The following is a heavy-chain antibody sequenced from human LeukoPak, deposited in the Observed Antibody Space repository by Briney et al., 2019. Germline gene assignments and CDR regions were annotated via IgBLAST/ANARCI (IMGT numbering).Heavy chain of an antibody. CDR3: ARAFAGYSSGWYIDY. D-gene: IGHD6-19*01. CDR1: GGSFSGYY. Sequence: SETLSLTCAVYGGSFSGYYWSWIRQPPGKGLEWIGEINHSGSTNYNPSLKSRVTISVDTSKNQFSLKLRSVTAADTAVCYCARAFAGYSSGWYIDYWGQGTLVTVSS. V-gene: IGHV4-34*01. CDR2: INHSGST. J-gene: IGHJ4*02.